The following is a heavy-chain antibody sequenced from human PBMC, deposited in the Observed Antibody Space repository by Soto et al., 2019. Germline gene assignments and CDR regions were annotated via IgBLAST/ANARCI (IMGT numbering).Heavy chain of an antibody. CDR1: GGTFSSYT. V-gene: IGHV1-69*08. CDR2: IIPILGIA. CDR3: ARDRPYGEIPFDY. J-gene: IGHJ4*02. Sequence: QVQLVQSGAEVKKPGSSVKVSCKASGGTFSSYTISWVRQAPGQGLEWMGRIIPILGIANYAQKFQGRVTITEDKSTSTAYMELSSLRSEDTAVYYCARDRPYGEIPFDYWGQGTLVTVSS. D-gene: IGHD3-10*01.